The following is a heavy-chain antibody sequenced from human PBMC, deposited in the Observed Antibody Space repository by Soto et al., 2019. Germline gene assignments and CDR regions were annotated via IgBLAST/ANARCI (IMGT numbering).Heavy chain of an antibody. V-gene: IGHV4-31*03. CDR3: ARFSAIRGGEL. J-gene: IGHJ4*02. CDR2: IYYSGST. CDR1: GGSISSGGYS. Sequence: QVRLQESGPGLVKPSQTLSLTCTVSGGSISSGGYSWSWIRQHPRKGLEWIGYIYYSGSTYYNPSLKSRLTISVDTSKNQFSLNLRSVTAADTAVYYCARFSAIRGGELWGQGTLVTVSS. D-gene: IGHD1-26*01.